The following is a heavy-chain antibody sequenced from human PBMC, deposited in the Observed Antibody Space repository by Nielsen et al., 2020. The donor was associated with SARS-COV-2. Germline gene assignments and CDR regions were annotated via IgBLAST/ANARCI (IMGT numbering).Heavy chain of an antibody. D-gene: IGHD3-3*01. J-gene: IGHJ4*02. CDR2: ISGSGGST. CDR1: GVTFSSYA. CDR3: ARVAFWSGYDY. V-gene: IGHV3-23*01. Sequence: GGSLRLSCAASGVTFSSYAMSWVRQAPGKGLEWVSAISGSGGSTYYADSVKGRFTISRDNAKSSLSLQMNSLTAEDTAVYYCARVAFWSGYDYWGQGALVTVSS.